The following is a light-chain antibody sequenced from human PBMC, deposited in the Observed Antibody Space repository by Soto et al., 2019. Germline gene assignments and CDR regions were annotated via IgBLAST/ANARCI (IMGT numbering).Light chain of an antibody. Sequence: QSVLTQPPSASGTPGQRVXISCSGSSSTIESNTVNWFQQLPGTAPKLLIYTNNQRPSGVPDRFSGSKSGTSASLAISGLQSEDEADYYCAAWDDSLNAYVFGTGTKLTVL. J-gene: IGLJ1*01. V-gene: IGLV1-44*01. CDR1: SSTIESNT. CDR3: AAWDDSLNAYV. CDR2: TNN.